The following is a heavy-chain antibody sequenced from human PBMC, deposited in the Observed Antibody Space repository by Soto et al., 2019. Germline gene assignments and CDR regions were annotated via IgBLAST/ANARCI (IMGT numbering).Heavy chain of an antibody. D-gene: IGHD5-12*01. CDR2: IYHSGST. Sequence: SETLSLTCAVSVDSISSNYWWSWVRQPPGKGLEWIGEIYHSGSTNYNPSLKSRVTMSVDKSKNHLSLNLNSVTAADTAVYYCARESGFRLGYWGQGSLVTVSS. V-gene: IGHV4-4*02. CDR1: VDSISSNYW. J-gene: IGHJ4*02. CDR3: ARESGFRLGY.